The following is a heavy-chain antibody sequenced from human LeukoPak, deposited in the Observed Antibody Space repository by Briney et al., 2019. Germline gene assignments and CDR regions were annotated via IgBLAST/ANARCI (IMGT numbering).Heavy chain of an antibody. CDR3: AREDPIDP. CDR1: GGSITSGGYY. Sequence: PSETLSLTCTVSGGSITSGGYYWSWIRQHPGKGLEWIGFIYHSGSAYYNPSLQSRVTISVDTSKNQFSLSPTSVTVADTAVYYCAREDPIDPWGQGILVTVSS. CDR2: IYHSGSA. V-gene: IGHV4-31*03. J-gene: IGHJ5*02.